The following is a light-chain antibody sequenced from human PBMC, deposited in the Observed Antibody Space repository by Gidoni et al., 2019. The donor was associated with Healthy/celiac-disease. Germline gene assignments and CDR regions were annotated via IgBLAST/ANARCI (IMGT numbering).Light chain of an antibody. CDR3: QQSYSTPPWT. V-gene: IGKV1-39*01. J-gene: IGKJ1*01. Sequence: DIQMNQSPSSLSASVGDRVTSTCRASQSISSYLNLYQQKPGKAPQLLIYAASSLQSGVPSRCSGSGSWTDFTLPISSLQPEEFATYYCQQSYSTPPWTFGQGTKVEIK. CDR2: AAS. CDR1: QSISSY.